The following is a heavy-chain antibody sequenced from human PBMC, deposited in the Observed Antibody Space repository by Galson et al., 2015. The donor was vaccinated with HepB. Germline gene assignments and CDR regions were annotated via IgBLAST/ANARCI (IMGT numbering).Heavy chain of an antibody. CDR2: IWYDGSDK. CDR1: GFTFSSYG. D-gene: IGHD3-10*01. J-gene: IGHJ4*02. CDR3: AKDPYHSGTSLFDY. V-gene: IGHV3-33*06. Sequence: SLRLSCAASGFTFSSYGMHWVRQAPGKGLEWVAVIWYDGSDKYYADSVKGRLTISRDNSRNTLYLQMNSLRAEDTALYYCAKDPYHSGTSLFDYWGQGALVTVSS.